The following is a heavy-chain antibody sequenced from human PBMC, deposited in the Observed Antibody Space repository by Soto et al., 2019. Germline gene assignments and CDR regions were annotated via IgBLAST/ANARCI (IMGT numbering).Heavy chain of an antibody. CDR3: AREARRDGYNYAQYYFDY. D-gene: IGHD5-12*01. CDR2: IIPIFGTA. J-gene: IGHJ4*02. V-gene: IGHV1-69*01. Sequence: QVQLVQSGAEVKKPGSSVKVSCKASVGTFSSYAISWVRQAPGQGLEWMGGIIPIFGTANYAQKFQGRVTITADESTSTAYMELSSLRSEDTAVYYCAREARRDGYNYAQYYFDYWGQGTLVTVSS. CDR1: VGTFSSYA.